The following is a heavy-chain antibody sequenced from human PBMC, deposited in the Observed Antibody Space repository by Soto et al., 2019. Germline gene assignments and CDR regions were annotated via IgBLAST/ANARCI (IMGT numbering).Heavy chain of an antibody. CDR1: GFTFSDHY. J-gene: IGHJ3*01. CDR3: TTPSDTESYSAYNV. CDR2: TGNKATSYTT. D-gene: IGHD3-10*01. Sequence: EVQLVESGGGLVQPGGALRLSCAASGFTFSDHYMDWVRQAPGKELEWVGRTGNKATSYTTEYAASVKDRFTISRDDSKNSFFLHMNSLKTEDTAVYYCTTPSDTESYSAYNVWGQGTMVTVSS. V-gene: IGHV3-72*01.